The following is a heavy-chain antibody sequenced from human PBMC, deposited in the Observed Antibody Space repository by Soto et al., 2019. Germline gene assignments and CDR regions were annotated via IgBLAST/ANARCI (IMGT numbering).Heavy chain of an antibody. CDR3: ARELTVVVPAATVYYFDY. CDR1: GGSISSGGYY. D-gene: IGHD2-2*01. CDR2: IYYSGGT. V-gene: IGHV4-31*03. J-gene: IGHJ4*02. Sequence: LSLTCTVSGGSISSGGYYWSWIRQHPGKGLEWIGYIYYSGGTYYNPSLKSRVTISVDTSKNQFSLKLSSVTAADTAVYYCARELTVVVPAATVYYFDYWGQGTLVTVSS.